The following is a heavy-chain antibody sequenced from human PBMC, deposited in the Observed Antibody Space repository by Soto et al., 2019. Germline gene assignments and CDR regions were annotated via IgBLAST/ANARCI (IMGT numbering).Heavy chain of an antibody. CDR1: GGSISSGDYY. Sequence: SETLSLPCTVSGGSISSGDYYRSWIRQHPGKGLEWIGYIYYSGSTYYNPSLKSRVTISLDTSKNQFSLKLSSVTAADPAVYYCARAHYGDYGYSTDVWGQGITVTVSS. V-gene: IGHV4-30-4*01. D-gene: IGHD4-17*01. CDR3: ARAHYGDYGYSTDV. CDR2: IYYSGST. J-gene: IGHJ6*02.